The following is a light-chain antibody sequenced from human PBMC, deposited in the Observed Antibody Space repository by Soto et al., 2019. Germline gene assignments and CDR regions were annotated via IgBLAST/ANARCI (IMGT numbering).Light chain of an antibody. CDR3: QQYNRYS. Sequence: DIIMTQSPDPLTVSLGEGATIHCRSSQNLLYSCNNKNYLAWYQQKPGQAPRLLIYAASSRATGVPDRFSSSGSGTEFLLTISILQHDDFATYCCQQYNRYSFGQGTKVDIK. J-gene: IGKJ1*01. CDR1: QNLLYSCNNKNY. V-gene: IGKV4-1*01. CDR2: AAS.